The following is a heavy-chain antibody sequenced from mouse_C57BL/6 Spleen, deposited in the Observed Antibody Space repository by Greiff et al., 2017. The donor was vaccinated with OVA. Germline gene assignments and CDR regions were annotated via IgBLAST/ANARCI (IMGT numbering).Heavy chain of an antibody. CDR3: ARGGGNYYGSGYYFDY. CDR1: GYTFTSYW. CDR2: IDPSDSET. Sequence: QVQLQQPGAELVRPGSSVKLSCKASGYTFTSYWMHWVKQRPIQGLEWIGNIDPSDSETHYNQKFKDKATLTVDKSSSTAYMQLSSLTSEDSAVYYCARGGGNYYGSGYYFDYWGQGTTLTVSS. J-gene: IGHJ2*01. V-gene: IGHV1-52*01. D-gene: IGHD1-1*01.